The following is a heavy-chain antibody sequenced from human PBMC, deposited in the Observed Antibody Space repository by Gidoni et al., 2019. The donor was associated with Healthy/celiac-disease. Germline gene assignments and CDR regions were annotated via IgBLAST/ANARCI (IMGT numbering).Heavy chain of an antibody. J-gene: IGHJ3*02. Sequence: QVQLQDSGPGLVKPSETLSLTCTVSGGSVSSRSYYWSWIRQPPGKGLEWIGYIYYSGSTNYNPSLKSRVTISVDTSKNQFSLKLSSVNAADTAVYYCARVSLTYYYDSSGYYAGAFDIWGQGTMVTVSS. CDR2: IYYSGST. CDR3: ARVSLTYYYDSSGYYAGAFDI. V-gene: IGHV4-61*01. CDR1: GGSVSSRSYY. D-gene: IGHD3-22*01.